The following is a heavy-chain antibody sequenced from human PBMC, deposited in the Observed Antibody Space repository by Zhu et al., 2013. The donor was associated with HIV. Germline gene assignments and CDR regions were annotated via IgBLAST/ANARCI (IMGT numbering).Heavy chain of an antibody. CDR1: GGTFSSYA. D-gene: IGHD3-22*01. CDR2: IIPIFGTA. CDR3: AREVTMIVVVPTLNYYGMDV. J-gene: IGHJ6*02. V-gene: IGHV1-69*01. Sequence: QVQLVQSGAEVKKPGSSVKVSCKASGGTFSSYAISWVRQAPGQGLEWMGGIIPIFGTANYAQKFQGRVTITADESTSTAYMELSSLRSEDTAVYYCAREVTMIVVVPTLNYYGMDVWGQGTTVTVSS.